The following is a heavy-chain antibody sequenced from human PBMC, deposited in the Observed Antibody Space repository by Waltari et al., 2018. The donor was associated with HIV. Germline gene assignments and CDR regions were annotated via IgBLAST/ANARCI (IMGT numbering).Heavy chain of an antibody. CDR2: IEYSGDS. CDR3: ARLDMVKTLIDY. CDR1: GVSVSSGSYY. V-gene: IGHV4-39*01. Sequence: QLQLQESGPGLVKPSGTLSVTCSVSGVSVSSGSYYWGWVRQPPGKGLEWIGSIEYSGDSYYNPSVKSRVTMAVDTSKNQFSLRLSSVTAADTAVYYCARLDMVKTLIDYWGQGTLVSVSS. D-gene: IGHD2-8*01. J-gene: IGHJ4*02.